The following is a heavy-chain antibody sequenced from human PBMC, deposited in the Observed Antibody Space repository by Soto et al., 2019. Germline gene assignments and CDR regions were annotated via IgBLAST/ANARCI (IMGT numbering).Heavy chain of an antibody. CDR1: GYTFTSYG. D-gene: IGHD3-10*01. CDR3: ARGSYVDY. CDR2: ISAHNGNT. V-gene: IGHV1-18*01. J-gene: IGHJ4*02. Sequence: QVHLVQSGAEVKKPGASVKVSCKASGYTFTSYGITWVRQAPGQGLERMGWISAHNGNTDYAQKLQGRVSVARCTATSTAFMARSFLVSDVAAVYYCARGSYVDYRGRGALVNVSS.